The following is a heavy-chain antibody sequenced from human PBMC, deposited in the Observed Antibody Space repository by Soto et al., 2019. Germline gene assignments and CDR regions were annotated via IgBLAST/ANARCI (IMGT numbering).Heavy chain of an antibody. CDR2: INPNSGGT. CDR3: ARGGNYDISTGYYYYFDY. CDR1: GYTFTGYY. Sequence: ASVKVSCKASGYTFTGYYMHWVRQAPGQGLEWMGWINPNSGGTNYAQKFQGWVTMTRDTSISTAYMELSRLRSDDTAVYYCARGGNYDISTGYYYYFDYWGQGTLVTVSS. J-gene: IGHJ4*02. D-gene: IGHD3-9*01. V-gene: IGHV1-2*04.